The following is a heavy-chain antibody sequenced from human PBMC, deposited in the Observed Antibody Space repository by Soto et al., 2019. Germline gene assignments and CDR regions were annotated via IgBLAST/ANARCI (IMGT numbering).Heavy chain of an antibody. V-gene: IGHV3-11*05. CDR2: ISSSISHT. J-gene: IGHJ4*02. D-gene: IGHD6-13*01. Sequence: QVQLVESGGGLVKPGGSLRLSCGVSGFTVSDYYMNWIRQAPGKGLEWVSYISSSISHTNYADSVKGRFTISRNNAKNSLFLQMNSLRAEDTAVYYCARGRGAAADYFDFWGQGTLVTVSS. CDR1: GFTVSDYY. CDR3: ARGRGAAADYFDF.